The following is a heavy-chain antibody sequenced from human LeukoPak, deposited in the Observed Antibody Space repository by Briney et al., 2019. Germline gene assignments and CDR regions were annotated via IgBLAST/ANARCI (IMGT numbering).Heavy chain of an antibody. V-gene: IGHV4-59*08. CDR3: ARRRDGYNFGSFYFDY. CDR1: GGSISSYY. CDR2: IYYSGST. Sequence: SETLSLTCTVSGGSISSYYWSWIRQPPGKGLEWIGYIYYSGSTNYNPSLKSRVTTSVDTSKNQFSLSLNSVTAADTAVYYCARRRDGYNFGSFYFDYWGQGILVTVSS. J-gene: IGHJ4*02. D-gene: IGHD5-24*01.